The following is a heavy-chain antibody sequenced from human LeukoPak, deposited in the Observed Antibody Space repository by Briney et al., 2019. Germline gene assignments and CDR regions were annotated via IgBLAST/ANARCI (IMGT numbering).Heavy chain of an antibody. D-gene: IGHD3-22*01. CDR2: MNPNSGYT. J-gene: IGHJ4*02. CDR3: ARGGSSYDDELEEFDY. V-gene: IGHV1-8*01. CDR1: GYTFTSHD. Sequence: ASVKVSCKASGYTFTSHDISWVRQATGQGLEWMGWMNPNSGYTGYEQKFQGRVTVTRDTSTSTAYMELSSLRSEDTAVYYCARGGSSYDDELEEFDYWGQGTVVTVSS.